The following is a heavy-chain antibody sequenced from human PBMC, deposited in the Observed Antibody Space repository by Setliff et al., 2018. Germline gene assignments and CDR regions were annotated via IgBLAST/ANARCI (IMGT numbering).Heavy chain of an antibody. CDR3: ARVFGSSSSPYNYYYYMDV. CDR1: GYIFTSYG. J-gene: IGHJ6*03. Sequence: ASVKVSCKASGYIFTSYGFSWVRQAPGQGLEWMGWISSYNGKTNYAQKLQGRVTMTTDTSTTTAYMELRSLSSEDTAVYYCARVFGSSSSPYNYYYYMDVWGKGTTVTVSS. CDR2: ISSYNGKT. V-gene: IGHV1-18*01. D-gene: IGHD6-6*01.